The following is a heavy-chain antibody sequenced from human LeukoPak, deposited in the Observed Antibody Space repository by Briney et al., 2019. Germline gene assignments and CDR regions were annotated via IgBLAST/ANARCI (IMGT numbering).Heavy chain of an antibody. CDR2: INLGDSDT. D-gene: IGHD4-23*01. J-gene: IGHJ4*02. CDR1: GHRFTNHW. CDR3: ARSLGYGGNPLDY. Sequence: GESLKISCEVSGHRFTNHWIGWVRQMPGKGLEWMGIINLGDSDTKYSPSFQGQVTISLDKSISTAYLQWRSLKASDTAMYYCARSLGYGGNPLDYWGQGTLVTVSS. V-gene: IGHV5-51*01.